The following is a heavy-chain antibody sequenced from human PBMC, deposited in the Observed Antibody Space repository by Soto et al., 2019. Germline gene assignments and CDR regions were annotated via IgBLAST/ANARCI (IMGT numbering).Heavy chain of an antibody. Sequence: SETLSLTCTVSGGSIGGYDGSWIRQPPGKGLEWIGYIYYSGSTNYNPSLKSRVTISVDTSKNQFSLKLSSVTAADTAVYYCATLLPIVVVPAAILDYWGQGTLVTVSS. V-gene: IGHV4-59*01. CDR2: IYYSGST. J-gene: IGHJ4*02. CDR1: GGSIGGYD. CDR3: ATLLPIVVVPAAILDY. D-gene: IGHD2-2*01.